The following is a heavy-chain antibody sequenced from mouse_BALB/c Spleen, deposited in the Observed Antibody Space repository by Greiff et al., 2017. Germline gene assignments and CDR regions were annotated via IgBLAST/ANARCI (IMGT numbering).Heavy chain of an antibody. Sequence: VKLMESGPGLVAPSQSLSITCTVSGFSLTSYGVHWVRQPPGKGLEWLGVIWAGGSTNYNSALMSRLSISKDNSKSQVFLKMNSLQTDDTAMYYCARGLYGYDGAWFAYWGQGTLVTVSA. D-gene: IGHD2-2*01. CDR3: ARGLYGYDGAWFAY. CDR2: IWAGGST. J-gene: IGHJ3*01. CDR1: GFSLTSYG. V-gene: IGHV2-9*02.